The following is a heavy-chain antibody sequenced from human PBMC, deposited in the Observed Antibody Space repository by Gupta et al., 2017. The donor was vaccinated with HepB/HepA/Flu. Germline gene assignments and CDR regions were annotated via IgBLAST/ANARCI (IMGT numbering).Heavy chain of an antibody. CDR1: GFTFSRSA. V-gene: IGHV3-23*01. CDR2: ISGSGGST. D-gene: IGHD2-2*01. Sequence: EVQLLESGGGLVQPGGSLRLSCAASGFTFSRSAISWVRQAPGKGLEWVSAISGSGGSTYYADSVKGRFTISRDNSKNTLYLQMNSLRAEDTAVYYCAKASYCSSTSCYGAPGWFDPWGQGTLVTVSS. J-gene: IGHJ5*02. CDR3: AKASYCSSTSCYGAPGWFDP.